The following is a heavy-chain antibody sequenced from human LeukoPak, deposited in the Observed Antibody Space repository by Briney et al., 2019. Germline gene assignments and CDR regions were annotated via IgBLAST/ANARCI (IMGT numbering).Heavy chain of an antibody. V-gene: IGHV4-59*08. D-gene: IGHD3-22*01. Sequence: SETLSLTCSVSGGSISTYYWTWIRQPPGKALEWIGYIYYSGSTNYNPSLKSRVTISVDTPQKHFSLRLSSVTADDTAVYYCARLTRYTSSGRYPYFDWWGQGTRVTVSS. CDR1: GGSISTYY. CDR2: IYYSGST. J-gene: IGHJ4*02. CDR3: ARLTRYTSSGRYPYFDW.